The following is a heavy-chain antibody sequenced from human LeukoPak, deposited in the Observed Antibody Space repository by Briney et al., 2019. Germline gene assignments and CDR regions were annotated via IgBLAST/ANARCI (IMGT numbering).Heavy chain of an antibody. D-gene: IGHD3-16*01. Sequence: PGGSLRLSCAASGFTFSCYAMHWVRQAPGKGLEWVAVISYDGSNKYYADSVKGRFTISRDNSKNTLYLQMNSLRAEDTAVYYWARAPGEWARGVCWFDPWGQATLVTVSS. V-gene: IGHV3-30-3*01. CDR2: ISYDGSNK. J-gene: IGHJ5*02. CDR3: ARAPGEWARGVCWFDP. CDR1: GFTFSCYA.